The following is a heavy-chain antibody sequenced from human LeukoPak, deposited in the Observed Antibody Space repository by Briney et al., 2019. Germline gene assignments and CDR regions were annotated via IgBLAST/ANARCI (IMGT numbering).Heavy chain of an antibody. J-gene: IGHJ4*02. CDR2: IYHSGST. V-gene: IGHV4-4*02. CDR3: ARDSLLWFGERTRYFDY. Sequence: PSGTLSLTCAVSGGSISSSNWWSWVRQPPGKGLEWIGEIYHSGSTNYNPSLKSRVTISVDKSKNQFSLKLSSVTAADTAVYYCARDSLLWFGERTRYFDYWGQGTLVTVSS. CDR1: GGSISSSNW. D-gene: IGHD3-10*01.